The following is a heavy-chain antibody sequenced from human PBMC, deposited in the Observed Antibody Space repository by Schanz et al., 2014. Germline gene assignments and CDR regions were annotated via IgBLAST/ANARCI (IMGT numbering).Heavy chain of an antibody. CDR1: GFTFSDYY. D-gene: IGHD5-18*01. CDR3: ARDGYRNGRPFDH. CDR2: ISGSATTI. Sequence: QVQLVESGGGLVKPGGSLRLSCAASGFTFSDYYMSWIRQAPGKGLEWVSYISGSATTIYYADSVKGRFTISRDTAENSVYLQMNSLRAEDTAVYYCARDGYRNGRPFDHWGQGTRVTVSA. V-gene: IGHV3-11*04. J-gene: IGHJ4*02.